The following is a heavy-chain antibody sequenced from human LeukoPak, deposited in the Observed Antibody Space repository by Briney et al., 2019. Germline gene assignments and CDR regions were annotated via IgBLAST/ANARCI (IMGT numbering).Heavy chain of an antibody. D-gene: IGHD3-16*01. Sequence: ASVKVSCKASGYTFTGYYMHWVRQAPGQGLEWMGWINPNSGGTNYAQKFQGRVTMTRDTSISTAYMELSRLRSDDTAVYYCARFSLTYYDYVWGSSSPAFDYWGQGTLVTVSS. CDR1: GYTFTGYY. CDR2: INPNSGGT. CDR3: ARFSLTYYDYVWGSSSPAFDY. V-gene: IGHV1-2*02. J-gene: IGHJ4*02.